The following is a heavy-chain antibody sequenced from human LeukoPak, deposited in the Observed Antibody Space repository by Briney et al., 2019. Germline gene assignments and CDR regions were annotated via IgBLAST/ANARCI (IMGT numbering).Heavy chain of an antibody. J-gene: IGHJ5*02. V-gene: IGHV1-18*01. Sequence: ASVKVSCKASGYTFTTYGISWVRQAPGQGLEWMGWISSYNGNTNYAQKLQGRVTMTTDTSTSTAYMELRSLISDDTAVYYCATAVTPYGCFDPWGQGTLVTVSS. CDR2: ISSYNGNT. CDR1: GYTFTTYG. CDR3: ATAVTPYGCFDP. D-gene: IGHD4-17*01.